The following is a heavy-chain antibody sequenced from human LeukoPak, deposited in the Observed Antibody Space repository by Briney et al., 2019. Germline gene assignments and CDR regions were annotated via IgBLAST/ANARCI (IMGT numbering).Heavy chain of an antibody. V-gene: IGHV3-7*01. Sequence: PGGSLRLSCAASGFTFSGYWMSWVRQAPGKGLEWVANIKQDGSEKYHVDSAKGRFTISRDNAKNSLYLQMNSPRAEDTAVYYCAREYQGYDILTGYYRDYWGQGTLVTVSS. CDR1: GFTFSGYW. D-gene: IGHD3-9*01. J-gene: IGHJ4*02. CDR2: IKQDGSEK. CDR3: AREYQGYDILTGYYRDY.